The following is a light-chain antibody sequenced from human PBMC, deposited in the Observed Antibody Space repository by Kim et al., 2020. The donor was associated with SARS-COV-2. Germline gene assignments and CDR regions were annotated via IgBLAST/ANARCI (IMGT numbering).Light chain of an antibody. J-gene: IGLJ2*01. CDR1: KLGYKY. Sequence: SYELTQPPSVSVSPGQTASITCSGDKLGYKYACWYQQKPGQSPVLVIYEDTKRPSGIPERFSGSNSGNTATLTISGIQAMDEADYYCQAWDSSTAVFGGG. V-gene: IGLV3-1*01. CDR3: QAWDSSTAV. CDR2: EDT.